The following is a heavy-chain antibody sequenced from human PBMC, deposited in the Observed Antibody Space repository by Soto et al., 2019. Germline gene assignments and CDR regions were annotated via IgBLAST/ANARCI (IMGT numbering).Heavy chain of an antibody. J-gene: IGHJ4*02. Sequence: PGGSLRLSCAASGFTFSSYGMHWVRQAPGKGLEWVAVIWYDGSNKYYADSVKGRFTISRDNSKNTLYLQMNSLRAEDTAVYYCARERRVTTSYYFDYWGQGTLVTVSS. CDR2: IWYDGSNK. CDR1: GFTFSSYG. CDR3: ARERRVTTSYYFDY. V-gene: IGHV3-33*01. D-gene: IGHD4-17*01.